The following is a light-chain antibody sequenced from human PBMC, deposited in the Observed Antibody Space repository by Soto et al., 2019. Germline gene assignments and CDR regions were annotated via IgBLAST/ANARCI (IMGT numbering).Light chain of an antibody. Sequence: QSALTQPASVSGSPGQSITISCTGTSSDVGGYNYVSWYQQHPGKATKLMIYEVSNRHSGVSNRFSGSKSGNTASLTLSGLQAEDDADYFCQSYASSLSGSGVFGGGTKLTVL. CDR3: QSYASSLSGSGV. V-gene: IGLV2-14*01. J-gene: IGLJ3*02. CDR2: EVS. CDR1: SSDVGGYNY.